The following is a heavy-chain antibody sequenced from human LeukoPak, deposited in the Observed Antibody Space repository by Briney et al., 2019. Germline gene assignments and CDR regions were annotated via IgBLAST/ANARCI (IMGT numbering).Heavy chain of an antibody. CDR3: ARGGGYSYGSFDY. J-gene: IGHJ4*02. Sequence: PGGSLRLSCAASEFSVGSNYMTWVRQAPGKGLVWVSRINRDGSSTSYADSVKGRFTTSRDNAKNTLYLQMNSLRAEDTAVYYCARGGGYSYGSFDYWGQGTLVTVSS. D-gene: IGHD5-18*01. CDR1: EFSVGSNY. CDR2: INRDGSST. V-gene: IGHV3-74*01.